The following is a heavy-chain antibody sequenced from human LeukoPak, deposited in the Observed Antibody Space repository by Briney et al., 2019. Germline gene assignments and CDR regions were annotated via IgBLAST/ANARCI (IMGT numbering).Heavy chain of an antibody. V-gene: IGHV3-30-3*01. J-gene: IGHJ4*02. CDR3: ARDPPHSDY. CDR2: ISYDGSNK. CDR1: GFTFSSYA. Sequence: GGSLRLSCAASGFTFSSYAMHWVRQAPGKGLEWVAVISYDGSNKYYADSVKGRFTISRDNSKNTLYLQMNSLRAEDTAVYYCARDPPHSDYWGQGTLVTVSS.